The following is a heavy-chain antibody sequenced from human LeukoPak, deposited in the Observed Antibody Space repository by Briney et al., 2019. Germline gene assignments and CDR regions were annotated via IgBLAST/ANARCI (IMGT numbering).Heavy chain of an antibody. CDR1: GVSFGTYY. D-gene: IGHD4-17*01. J-gene: IGHJ4*02. Sequence: PSEALSLTCDVSGVSFGTYYWSWIRQSPEKGLDWIGEVNHSGYTNLNPSLKSRVTISVDTSKNQFSLKLSSVTAADTAIYYCARQLYGSDYWGQGTLVTVSS. V-gene: IGHV4-34*01. CDR2: VNHSGYT. CDR3: ARQLYGSDY.